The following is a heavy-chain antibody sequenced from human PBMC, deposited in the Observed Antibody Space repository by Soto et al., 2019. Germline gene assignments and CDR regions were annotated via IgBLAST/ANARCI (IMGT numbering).Heavy chain of an antibody. V-gene: IGHV1-69*01. CDR2: IIPIFGTA. J-gene: IGHJ3*02. D-gene: IGHD3-22*01. CDR1: GGTFSSYA. Sequence: VKVSCKASGGTFSSYAISWVRQAPGQGLEWMGGIIPIFGTANYAQKFQGRVTITADESTSTAYMELSSLRSEDTAVYYCARDRHYASSTPHRNAFDNWGQGTMVNASS. CDR3: ARDRHYASSTPHRNAFDN.